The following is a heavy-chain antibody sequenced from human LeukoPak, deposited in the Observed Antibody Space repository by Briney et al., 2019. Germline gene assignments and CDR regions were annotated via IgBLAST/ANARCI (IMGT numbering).Heavy chain of an antibody. Sequence: GGSLRLSCAASGFTFSSYSMNWVRQAPGKGLEWVSYISSSSSTINYADSVKGRFTISRDNAKNSLYLQMNSLRDEDTAVYYCARVMSGYEYFDYWGQGTLVTVSS. J-gene: IGHJ4*02. V-gene: IGHV3-48*02. CDR2: ISSSSSTI. CDR3: ARVMSGYEYFDY. CDR1: GFTFSSYS. D-gene: IGHD5-12*01.